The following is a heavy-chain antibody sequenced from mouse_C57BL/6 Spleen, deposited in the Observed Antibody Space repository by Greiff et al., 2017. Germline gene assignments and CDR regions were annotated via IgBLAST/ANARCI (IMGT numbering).Heavy chain of an antibody. CDR3: ARETAQATDYFDY. CDR1: GYAFSSSW. J-gene: IGHJ2*01. V-gene: IGHV1-82*01. CDR2: IYPGDGDT. D-gene: IGHD3-2*02. Sequence: QVQLQQSGPELVKPGASVKISCKASGYAFSSSWMNWVKQRPGKGLEWIGRIYPGDGDTNYNGKFKGKATLTADKSSSTAYMQLSSLTSEDSAVYFCARETAQATDYFDYWGQGTTLTVSS.